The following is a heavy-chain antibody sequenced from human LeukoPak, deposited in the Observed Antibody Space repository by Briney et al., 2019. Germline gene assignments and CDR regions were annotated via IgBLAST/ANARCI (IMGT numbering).Heavy chain of an antibody. V-gene: IGHV3-48*01. CDR2: ISSSSSTI. CDR1: GFILSSYS. CDR3: ARGVRKAVAGTPNWFDP. J-gene: IGHJ5*02. Sequence: GGSLRLSCAASGFILSSYSMNWVRQAPGKGLEWVSYISSSSSTIYYADSVKGRFTISRDNAKHSPYLQMHSLRAEDTAVYYCARGVRKAVAGTPNWFDPWGQGTLVTVSS. D-gene: IGHD6-19*01.